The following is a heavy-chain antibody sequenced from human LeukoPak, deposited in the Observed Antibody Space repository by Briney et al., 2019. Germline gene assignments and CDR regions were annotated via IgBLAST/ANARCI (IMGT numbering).Heavy chain of an antibody. J-gene: IGHJ4*02. D-gene: IGHD5-24*01. CDR3: TTGRRDGYNFRGSVDY. CDR1: GFTFSSYA. CDR2: IKSKTDGGTT. V-gene: IGHV3-15*01. Sequence: PGGSLRLSCAASGFTFSSYAMTWVRQAPGKGLEWVGRIKSKTDGGTTDYAAPVKGRFTISRDDSKNTLYLQMNSLKTEDTAVYYCTTGRRDGYNFRGSVDYWGQGTLVTVSS.